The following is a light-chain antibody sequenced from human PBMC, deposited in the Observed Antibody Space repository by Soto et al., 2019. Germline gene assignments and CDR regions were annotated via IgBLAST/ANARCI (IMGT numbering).Light chain of an antibody. V-gene: IGKV3-20*01. CDR3: HQYGSSQT. J-gene: IGKJ1*01. CDR2: GAS. Sequence: EIVLTQSPGTLSLSPGERATLSCRASQSVGSSFLAWFQHKPGQAPRILIYGASSRATGIPDRFSGSGSGTDFTLSISRLEPEDFAVYYCHQYGSSQTLGQGTKVDIK. CDR1: QSVGSSF.